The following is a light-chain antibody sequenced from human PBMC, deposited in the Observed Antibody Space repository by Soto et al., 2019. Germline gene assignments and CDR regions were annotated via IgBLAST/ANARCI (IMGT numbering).Light chain of an antibody. V-gene: IGKV1-39*01. J-gene: IGKJ1*01. CDR2: AVS. CDR1: QNISRF. Sequence: DLPMTQSPSSLSSSVGDRITITCPSTQNISRFLNWYQQKQGRAPNLLIYAVSTLQVGVPSRFSGSGFGTDFTLTISSLQPADFVTYFCQQSYETPLTFGQGTKVDIK. CDR3: QQSYETPLT.